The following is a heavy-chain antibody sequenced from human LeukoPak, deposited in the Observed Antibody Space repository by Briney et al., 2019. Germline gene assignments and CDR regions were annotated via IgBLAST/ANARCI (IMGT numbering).Heavy chain of an antibody. D-gene: IGHD3-16*01. V-gene: IGHV4-4*09. Sequence: PSETLSLTCTVSGGSISGYYWSWIRQPPGKGLEWIGYIYTSGSTNYNPSLKSRVTISVDTSKNQFSLKLSSVTAADTAVYHCARRSWGLYYFDFWGRGTLVTVSS. CDR1: GGSISGYY. CDR2: IYTSGST. CDR3: ARRSWGLYYFDF. J-gene: IGHJ4*02.